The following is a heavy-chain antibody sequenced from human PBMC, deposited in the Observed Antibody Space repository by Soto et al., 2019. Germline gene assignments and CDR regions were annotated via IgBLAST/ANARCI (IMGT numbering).Heavy chain of an antibody. D-gene: IGHD1-26*01. CDR1: GFTFNTYA. V-gene: IGHV3-23*01. Sequence: GGSLRLSCAAFGFTFNTYAMNWVRQAPGKGLEWVSAISNSGGTTYYADSVKGRFTISRDNSKNTLFLQMNSLRAEDEAVYYCAKGQTTIMAFENWGQGTMVTVSS. CDR3: AKGQTTIMAFEN. J-gene: IGHJ3*02. CDR2: ISNSGGTT.